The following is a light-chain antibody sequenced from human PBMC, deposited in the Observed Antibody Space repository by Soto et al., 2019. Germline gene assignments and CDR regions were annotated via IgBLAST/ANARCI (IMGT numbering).Light chain of an antibody. CDR3: QSYDTILSGPI. Sequence: QSALTQPPSVSGAPGQRVTISCTGSSSNIGAGSYVHWYQHLPGTAPKVLIFGDTNRRSGVPGRFSGSKSGSSASLAITGLQAEDEADYDCQSYDTILSGPILGGGTKLTVL. J-gene: IGLJ2*01. CDR1: SSNIGAGSY. V-gene: IGLV1-40*01. CDR2: GDT.